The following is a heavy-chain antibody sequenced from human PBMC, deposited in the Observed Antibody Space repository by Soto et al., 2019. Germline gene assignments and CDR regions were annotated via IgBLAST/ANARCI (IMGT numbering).Heavy chain of an antibody. J-gene: IGHJ3*02. Sequence: GASVKVSCKASGGTFSSYAISWVRQAPGQGLEWMGGIIPIFGTAGYAQKFQGRVTITADESTSTAYMELSSLKYEDTAVYYCARATRWGDSLNAFDIWGQGTMVTVSS. V-gene: IGHV1-69*13. D-gene: IGHD3-16*01. CDR3: ARATRWGDSLNAFDI. CDR1: GGTFSSYA. CDR2: IIPIFGTA.